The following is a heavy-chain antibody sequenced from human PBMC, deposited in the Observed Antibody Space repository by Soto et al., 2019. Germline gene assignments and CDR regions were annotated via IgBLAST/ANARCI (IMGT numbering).Heavy chain of an antibody. D-gene: IGHD1-1*01. J-gene: IGHJ4*02. CDR3: SRVYPPRDQLGNLPGAF. V-gene: IGHV1-46*03. CDR1: GYTFTSYY. CDR2: INPSGGST. Sequence: QVQLVQSGAEVMQPGASVKVSCKASGYTFTSYYIQWVRQAPGQGLEWMGIINPSGGSTNYAQKFQDRVTMTRDTSTSSVYMELSSLRSEDTAIYYCSRVYPPRDQLGNLPGAFWGQGTLVTVSS.